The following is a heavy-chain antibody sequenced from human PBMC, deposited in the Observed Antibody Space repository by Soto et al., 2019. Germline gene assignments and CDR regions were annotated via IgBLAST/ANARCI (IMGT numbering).Heavy chain of an antibody. Sequence: QVQLVQSGAEVKKPGASVKVSAKALGNPFTGFGLTWVRQAPGQGLEGMGWTSAESGNTNYAQKLQGRVTMTTDTSTSTAYMELRSLRSDDTAVYYCARDTGAVAGLDYWGQGTLVTVSS. J-gene: IGHJ4*02. CDR2: TSAESGNT. CDR3: ARDTGAVAGLDY. D-gene: IGHD6-19*01. CDR1: GNPFTGFG. V-gene: IGHV1-18*01.